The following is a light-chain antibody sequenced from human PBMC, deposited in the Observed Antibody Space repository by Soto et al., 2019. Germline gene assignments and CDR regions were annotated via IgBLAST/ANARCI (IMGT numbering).Light chain of an antibody. V-gene: IGLV6-57*01. CDR2: EDN. J-gene: IGLJ2*01. CDR1: SGSIASNY. CDR3: QSYDSSNLV. Sequence: NFMLNQPHSVSESPGKTGTISFPRSSGSIASNYVQWYQQRPVSSPTTVIYEDNQRPAGVPDRLSGSIDSSSNSASLTISGLKTEDEADYYCQSYDSSNLVFGGGTKLTVL.